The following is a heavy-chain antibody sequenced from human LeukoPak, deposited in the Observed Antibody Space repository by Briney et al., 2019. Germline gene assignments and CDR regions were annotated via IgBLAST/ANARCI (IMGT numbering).Heavy chain of an antibody. CDR3: AKDWAPIDYGDQYFDY. J-gene: IGHJ4*02. V-gene: IGHV3-23*01. Sequence: GGSLRLSCAASGFTFSSYAMSWVRQAPGKGLEWVSAISGSGGSTYYADSVKGRFTISRDNSKNTLYLQMNSLRAEDTAVYYCAKDWAPIDYGDQYFDYWGQGTLVTVSS. CDR2: ISGSGGST. D-gene: IGHD4-17*01. CDR1: GFTFSSYA.